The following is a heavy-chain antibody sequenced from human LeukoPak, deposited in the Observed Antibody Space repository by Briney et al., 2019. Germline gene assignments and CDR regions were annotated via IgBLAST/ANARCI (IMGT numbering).Heavy chain of an antibody. J-gene: IGHJ4*02. CDR3: AKDRAGSWAIDY. CDR2: ISYDGSNK. Sequence: GATLRLSCAASGFTFSTYNMHWVRQAPGKGLEWVAVISYDGSNKYYADSVKGRFTISRDDSKNTLYLEMNSLNAEDTAVYYCAKDRAGSWAIDYWGQGTLVTVSS. V-gene: IGHV3-30*18. D-gene: IGHD6-13*01. CDR1: GFTFSTYN.